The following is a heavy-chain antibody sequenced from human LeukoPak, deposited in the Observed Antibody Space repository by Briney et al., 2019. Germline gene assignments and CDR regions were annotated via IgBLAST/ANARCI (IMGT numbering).Heavy chain of an antibody. V-gene: IGHV1-8*01. CDR3: ARALGDSTMIFDAFDI. CDR1: GYTFTSYD. J-gene: IGHJ3*02. D-gene: IGHD3-22*01. CDR2: MNPNSGNT. Sequence: ASLKVSCKASGYTFTSYDINWVRQATGQGLEWMGWMNPNSGNTGYAQKFQGRVTMTRNTSISTAYMELSSLRSEDTAVYYCARALGDSTMIFDAFDIWGQGTMVTVSS.